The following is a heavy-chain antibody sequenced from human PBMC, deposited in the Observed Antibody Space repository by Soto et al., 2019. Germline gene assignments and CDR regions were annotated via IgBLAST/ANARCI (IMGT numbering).Heavy chain of an antibody. Sequence: EVQLEESGGGLVQPGRSLGLSCAASGFTFDDYAMHWVRQIPGQGLEWVSGISWNSGSIGYADSVKGRFTISRDNAKNSLYLQMNRLRPEDTAFYYCVKEGSSSVWLGLGGLDPWGQGTLVTVSS. V-gene: IGHV3-9*01. J-gene: IGHJ5*02. D-gene: IGHD6-19*01. CDR2: ISWNSGSI. CDR3: VKEGSSSVWLGLGGLDP. CDR1: GFTFDDYA.